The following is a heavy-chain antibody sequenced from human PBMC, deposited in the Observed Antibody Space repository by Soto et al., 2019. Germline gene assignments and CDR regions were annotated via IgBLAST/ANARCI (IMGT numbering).Heavy chain of an antibody. V-gene: IGHV1-69*13. Sequence: SVKVSCKASGGTFSSYAISLVRQAPGQGLEWMGGIIPIFGTANYAQKFQGRVTITADESTSTAYMELSSLRSEDTAVYYCARPLSYDSSGYYAIWGQGTLVTVSS. J-gene: IGHJ4*02. CDR2: IIPIFGTA. CDR3: ARPLSYDSSGYYAI. D-gene: IGHD3-22*01. CDR1: GGTFSSYA.